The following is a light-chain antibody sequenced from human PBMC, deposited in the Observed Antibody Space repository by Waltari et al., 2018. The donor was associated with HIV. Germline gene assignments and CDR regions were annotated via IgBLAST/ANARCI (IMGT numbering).Light chain of an antibody. V-gene: IGLV1-44*01. J-gene: IGLJ2*01. CDR3: AAWDDSLNGHV. Sequence: QSVLTQPPSASGTPGQRVTISCSGSSSNIGSHTGNLYQKPPGTAPKLLIYSNNQRPSGVPDRFSGSKSGTSASLAISGLQSEDEADYYCAAWDDSLNGHVFGGGTKLTVL. CDR1: SSNIGSHT. CDR2: SNN.